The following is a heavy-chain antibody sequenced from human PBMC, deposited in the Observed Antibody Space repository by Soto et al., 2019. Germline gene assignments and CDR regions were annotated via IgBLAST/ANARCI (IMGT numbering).Heavy chain of an antibody. V-gene: IGHV3-23*01. CDR3: AKDLIDYSNSYFDY. J-gene: IGHJ4*02. CDR2: ISSSGYT. D-gene: IGHD4-4*01. CDR1: GFSFSNYA. Sequence: PGGSLRLSCATSGFSFSNYAMSWVRQAPGKRLEWVACISSSGYTYYVDSLKGRFTISRDNSKNSLYLQMNSLRAEDTAVYYCAKDLIDYSNSYFDYWGQGNVVTVSS.